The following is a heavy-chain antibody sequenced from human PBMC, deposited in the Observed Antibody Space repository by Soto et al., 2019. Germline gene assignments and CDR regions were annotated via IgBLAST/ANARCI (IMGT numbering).Heavy chain of an antibody. J-gene: IGHJ6*02. V-gene: IGHV3-9*01. CDR3: AKAERQLASYYYYGMDV. Sequence: XLRLSCASSGFXFDDYALHWVRQAPGNGLELVSVISWNSGSIGYADSVKGRFTISIYNAKNSLYLQMNSLRSEDKALYYCAKAERQLASYYYYGMDVWGQGTTVT. D-gene: IGHD6-6*01. CDR1: GFXFDDYA. CDR2: ISWNSGSI.